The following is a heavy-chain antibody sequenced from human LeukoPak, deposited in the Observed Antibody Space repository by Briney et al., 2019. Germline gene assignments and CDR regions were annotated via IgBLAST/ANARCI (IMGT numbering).Heavy chain of an antibody. V-gene: IGHV4-4*07. CDR2: IYSGGNT. CDR3: ARKYSGSYDWFDP. CDR1: GGSISGYY. D-gene: IGHD1-26*01. Sequence: SETLSLTCTVSGGSISGYYWSWIRQPVGKGLEWIGRIYSGGNTNYNPSLKSRVTMSVDTSKNQFSLKLSSVTAADTAVYYCARKYSGSYDWFDPWGQGTLVTVSS. J-gene: IGHJ5*02.